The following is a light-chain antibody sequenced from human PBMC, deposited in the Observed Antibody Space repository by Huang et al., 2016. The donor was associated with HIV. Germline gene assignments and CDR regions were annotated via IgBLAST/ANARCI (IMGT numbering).Light chain of an antibody. CDR3: MQALQTPYT. V-gene: IGKV2-28*01. Sequence: DIVMTQSPLSLPVTPGEPASISCRSNQSLLHESGHNYLDWYLQKPGQPPQLLIYLASTRASGVPDRFTGSGSGTDFTLRINKVEAQDVGVYFCMQALQTPYTFGRGTKLEI. CDR1: QSLLHESGHNY. J-gene: IGKJ2*01. CDR2: LAS.